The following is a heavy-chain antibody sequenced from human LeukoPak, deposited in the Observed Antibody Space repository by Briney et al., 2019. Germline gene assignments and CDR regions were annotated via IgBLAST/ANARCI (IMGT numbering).Heavy chain of an antibody. Sequence: SETLSLTCAVYGGSFSGYYWSWVRQPPGKGLEWIGEINHSGSTNYNPSLKSRVTISVDTSKNQFSLKLSSVTAADTAVYYCARGGYSYGFDYWGQGTLVTVSS. CDR1: GGSFSGYY. CDR2: INHSGST. CDR3: ARGGYSYGFDY. J-gene: IGHJ4*02. D-gene: IGHD5-18*01. V-gene: IGHV4-34*01.